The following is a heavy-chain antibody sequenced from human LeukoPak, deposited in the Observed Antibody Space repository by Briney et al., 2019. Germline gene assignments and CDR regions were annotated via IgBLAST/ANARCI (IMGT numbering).Heavy chain of an antibody. Sequence: GGSLRLSCVVSGFTFSSYTMHWVRQAPGKGLEWVGVILYDGSNKYYADSVKGRFTISRDNSKNTLYMQVSSLRAEDTAVYYCAREIPRGSSFDYWGQGTLVTVSS. CDR2: ILYDGSNK. J-gene: IGHJ4*02. CDR1: GFTFSSYT. V-gene: IGHV3-30-3*01. D-gene: IGHD6-13*01. CDR3: AREIPRGSSFDY.